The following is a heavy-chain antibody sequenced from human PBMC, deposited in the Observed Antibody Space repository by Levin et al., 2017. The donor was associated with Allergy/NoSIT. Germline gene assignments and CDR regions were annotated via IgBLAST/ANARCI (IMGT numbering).Heavy chain of an antibody. V-gene: IGHV4-34*01. CDR2: INHSGST. CDR1: GGSFSGYY. CDR3: ARGGGYYSSGWYVDYFDY. Sequence: PSETLSLTCAVYGGSFSGYYWSWIRQPPGKGLEWIGEINHSGSTNYNPSLKSRVTISVDTSKNQFSLKLSSVTAADTAVYYCARGGGYYSSGWYVDYFDYWGQGTLVTVSS. D-gene: IGHD6-19*01. J-gene: IGHJ4*02.